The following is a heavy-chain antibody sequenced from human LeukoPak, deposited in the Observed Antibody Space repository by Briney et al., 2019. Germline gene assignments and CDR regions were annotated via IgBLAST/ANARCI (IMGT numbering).Heavy chain of an antibody. V-gene: IGHV3-15*01. CDR1: GFTFSNAW. Sequence: PGGSLRLSCAASGFTFSNAWMSWVRQAPGKGLEWVGRIKSKTDGGTTDYAAPVKGRFTISRDDSKNTLYLQMNSLKTEDTAVYYCTTEIQRHIVVVTAIYSYWGQGTLVTVSS. J-gene: IGHJ4*02. D-gene: IGHD2-21*02. CDR3: TTEIQRHIVVVTAIYSY. CDR2: IKSKTDGGTT.